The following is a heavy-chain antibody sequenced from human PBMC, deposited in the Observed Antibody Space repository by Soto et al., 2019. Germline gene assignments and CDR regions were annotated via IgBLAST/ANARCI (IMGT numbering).Heavy chain of an antibody. Sequence: EVHLLESGGGLVQSGGSLRLSCAASGFTFSDYSMSWVRQTPERGLEWVSTLTRGGTSYYADSVQGRITVSRDNSKNTLSLQMHSLRAEDTALYYCTKRATTVPTPGNYFDSWGQGTLVTVSS. D-gene: IGHD1-1*01. CDR3: TKRATTVPTPGNYFDS. CDR1: GFTFSDYS. V-gene: IGHV3-23*01. J-gene: IGHJ4*02. CDR2: LTRGGTS.